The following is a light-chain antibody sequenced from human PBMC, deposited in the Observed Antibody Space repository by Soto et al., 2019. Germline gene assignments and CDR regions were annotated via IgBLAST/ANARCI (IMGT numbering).Light chain of an antibody. Sequence: QSVLTQPPSASGTPGQRVTISCSGSSSNIGSNYVYWYQQLPGTAPKLLIYTNDQRPSGVPDRFPGSKSGTSASLAISGLRSEDEADYYCAAWDDSLRGWVFGGGTKVTVL. CDR2: TND. CDR3: AAWDDSLRGWV. J-gene: IGLJ3*02. V-gene: IGLV1-47*02. CDR1: SSNIGSNY.